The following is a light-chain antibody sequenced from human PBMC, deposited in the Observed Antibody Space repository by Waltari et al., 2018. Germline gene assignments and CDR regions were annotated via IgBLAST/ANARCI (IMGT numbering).Light chain of an antibody. Sequence: EIVLTQSPGTLSLPPGERATLSCRASQMVSRTLAWYQQKPGQAPRLLIFGASNRATGIPDRFSGSGSGTDFSLIITRLEPEDSAMYYCQHYVRLPATFGQGTKVEIK. CDR1: QMVSRT. V-gene: IGKV3-20*01. CDR3: QHYVRLPAT. J-gene: IGKJ1*01. CDR2: GAS.